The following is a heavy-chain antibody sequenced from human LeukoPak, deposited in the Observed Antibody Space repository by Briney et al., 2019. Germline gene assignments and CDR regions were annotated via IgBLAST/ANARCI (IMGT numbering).Heavy chain of an antibody. D-gene: IGHD3-22*01. V-gene: IGHV4-4*02. CDR3: ARDFTMIIVDDAFDI. CDR1: GGSISGSNW. CDR2: IYHSGRT. Sequence: SETLSLTCAVSGGSISGSNWWSWVRQPPGKGLEWIGEIYHSGRTNYNPSLKSRVTISVDKSKNQFSLKLSSVTAADTAVYYCARDFTMIIVDDAFDIWGQGTMVTVSS. J-gene: IGHJ3*02.